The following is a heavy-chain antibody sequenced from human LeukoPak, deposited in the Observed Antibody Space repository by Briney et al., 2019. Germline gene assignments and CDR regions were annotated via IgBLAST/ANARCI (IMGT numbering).Heavy chain of an antibody. V-gene: IGHV4-30-4*08. CDR1: GGSISSGDYY. CDR3: ARGRYDFWSGYYALWYFDL. Sequence: SETLSLTCTVSGGSISSGDYYWSWIRQPPGKGLEWIGYIYYSGSTYYNPSLKSRVTISVDTSKNQFSLKLSSVTAADTAVYYCARGRYDFWSGYYALWYFDLWGRGTLVTVSS. J-gene: IGHJ2*01. CDR2: IYYSGST. D-gene: IGHD3-3*01.